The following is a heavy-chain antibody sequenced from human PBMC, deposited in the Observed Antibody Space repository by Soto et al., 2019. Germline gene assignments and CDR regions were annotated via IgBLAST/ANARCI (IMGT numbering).Heavy chain of an antibody. D-gene: IGHD6-13*01. J-gene: IGHJ4*02. CDR3: ARGSSSWYLVNFDY. CDR2: IKQDGSEK. Sequence: PGGSLRLSCAASGFTFSSYWMSWVRQAPGKGLEWVANIKQDGSEKYYVDSVKGRFTISRDNAKNSLYLQMNSLRAEDTAVYYCARGSSSWYLVNFDYWGQGTLVTVSS. V-gene: IGHV3-7*03. CDR1: GFTFSSYW.